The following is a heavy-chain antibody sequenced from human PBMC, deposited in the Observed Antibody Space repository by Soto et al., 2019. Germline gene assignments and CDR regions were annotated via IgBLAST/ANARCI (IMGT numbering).Heavy chain of an antibody. Sequence: PGGSLRLSRAASGLTFSSYAMSWVRQAPGKGLEWVSGITGSGGSTYYADSVKGRFTISRDNSKNTLYLQMNSLGAEDTAVYFCANAHTHTRGYWGQGTLVTVSS. J-gene: IGHJ4*02. CDR3: ANAHTHTRGY. D-gene: IGHD3-16*01. V-gene: IGHV3-23*01. CDR1: GLTFSSYA. CDR2: ITGSGGST.